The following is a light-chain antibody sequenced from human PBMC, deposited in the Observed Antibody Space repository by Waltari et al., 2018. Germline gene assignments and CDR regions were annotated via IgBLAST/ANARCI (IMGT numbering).Light chain of an antibody. CDR3: QQYGSSLRT. CDR2: GAS. CDR1: QSVSSSY. Sequence: EIVLTQSPGTLSLSPGERATLSCRASQSVSSSYLAWYQQKPGQAPRLLLYGASSRATGIPDRFSGSGSGTDFTLTISRLEPEDFAVYYCQQYGSSLRTFGQGTKVEIK. V-gene: IGKV3-20*01. J-gene: IGKJ1*01.